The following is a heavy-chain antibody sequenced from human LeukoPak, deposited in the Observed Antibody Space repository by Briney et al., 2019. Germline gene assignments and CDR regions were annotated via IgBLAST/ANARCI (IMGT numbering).Heavy chain of an antibody. Sequence: SQTLSLTCAVSGDIFSSNSAAWHWSRQSPSRGLDWLVRKYYRSKWYNDYALCVKSRITINPDTSKNQLSLQLNSVTPEDTAVYYCARDGYGDYVGHAFDLWGQGTMVTVSS. CDR1: GDIFSSNSAA. CDR2: KYYRSKWYN. CDR3: ARDGYGDYVGHAFDL. J-gene: IGHJ3*01. V-gene: IGHV6-1*01. D-gene: IGHD4-17*01.